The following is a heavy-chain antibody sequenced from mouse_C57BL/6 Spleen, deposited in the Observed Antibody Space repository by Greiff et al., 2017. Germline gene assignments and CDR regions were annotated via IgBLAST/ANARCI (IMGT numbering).Heavy chain of an antibody. CDR1: GYTFTDYY. Sequence: VQLQQSGPELVKPGASVKISCKASGYTFTDYYMNWVKQSHGKSLEWIGDINPNNGGTSYNQKFKGKATLTVDKSSSTAYMELRSLTSEDSAVYYCARWGDYLDYWGPGTTLTVSS. CDR2: INPNNGGT. CDR3: ARWGDYLDY. J-gene: IGHJ2*01. V-gene: IGHV1-26*01.